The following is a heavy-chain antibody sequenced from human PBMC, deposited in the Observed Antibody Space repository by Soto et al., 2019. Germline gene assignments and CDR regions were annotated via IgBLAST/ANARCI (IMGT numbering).Heavy chain of an antibody. CDR1: GFTFGSHG. V-gene: IGHV3-30*18. CDR3: AKDLRTTISDYGMDV. CDR2: ISYDETNE. Sequence: GGSLRLSCVASGFTFGSHGMHWVRQAPGKGLEWVAVISYDETNEHYVDSVKGRFTISRDNSKSILYLQMNRLRPGDTAAYKCAKDLRTTISDYGMDVWGQGTTVTVSS. J-gene: IGHJ6*02.